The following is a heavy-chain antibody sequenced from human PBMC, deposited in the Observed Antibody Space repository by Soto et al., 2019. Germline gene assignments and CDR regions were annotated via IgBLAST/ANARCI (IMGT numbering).Heavy chain of an antibody. J-gene: IGHJ2*01. V-gene: IGHV4-59*11. CDR3: ARNYGGNSQFFDL. D-gene: IGHD4-17*01. CDR2: FFHTGTA. Sequence: QVQLQESGPGLVTPSETLSLNCSVSGDAITRHYWSWIRQSPGKGLEWLGYFFHTGTALYNPSLRSRVTMSVDTSVNQFSLQLTSVIPADTAVYFCARNYGGNSQFFDLWGRGTLVTVSS. CDR1: GDAITRHY.